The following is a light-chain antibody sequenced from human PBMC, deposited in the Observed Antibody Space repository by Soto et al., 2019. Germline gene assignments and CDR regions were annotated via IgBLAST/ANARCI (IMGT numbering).Light chain of an antibody. CDR3: CSYAGSNTFYV. V-gene: IGLV2-11*01. CDR1: SSDVGGYNY. J-gene: IGLJ1*01. CDR2: DVN. Sequence: QSALTQPRSVSGSPGQSVTISCTGTSSDVGGYNYVSWYQHHPGKAPKFIMSDVNKRPSGVPDRFSGSKSGNTAYLTISGLQAEDEADYHCCSYAGSNTFYVFGTGTKLTVL.